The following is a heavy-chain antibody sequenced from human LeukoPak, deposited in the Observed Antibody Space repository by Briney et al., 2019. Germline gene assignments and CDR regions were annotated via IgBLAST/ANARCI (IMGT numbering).Heavy chain of an antibody. CDR3: ARESGSYLWRSWLNP. Sequence: SETLSLTCTVSGVSINGYYWTWIRQPPGKGLDWIGNIYNSGNTNYNPSLKSRVTISVDTSKNQFSLKLNSVTAADTAVYYCARESGSYLWRSWLNPWGQGTLVTVSS. V-gene: IGHV4-59*01. CDR1: GVSINGYY. J-gene: IGHJ5*02. CDR2: IYNSGNT. D-gene: IGHD3-16*01.